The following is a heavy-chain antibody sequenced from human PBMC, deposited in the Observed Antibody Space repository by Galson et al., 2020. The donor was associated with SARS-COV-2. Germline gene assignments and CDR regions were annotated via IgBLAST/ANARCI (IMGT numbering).Heavy chain of an antibody. V-gene: IGHV1-69*10. CDR3: AREFCYNVKRYYYCTMVV. D-gene: IGHD2-8*01. CDR2: ISPILGET. J-gene: IGHJ6*02. Sequence: SVKVSCKASEVSFSSYTFSWVRQAPGQGLEWIGGISPILGETNYAQKFNGRVTITTDTSTSTVYMELSSLRCEDTALYYCAREFCYNVKRYYYCTMVVWVHGTKVTVSS. CDR1: EVSFSSYT.